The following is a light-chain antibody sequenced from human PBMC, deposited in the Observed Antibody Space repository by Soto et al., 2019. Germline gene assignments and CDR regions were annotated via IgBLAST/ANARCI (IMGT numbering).Light chain of an antibody. Sequence: QSALTQPASVSGSPGQSITISCTGSSSDVGGYNYVSWYQQHPGKAPKLMIFDVSNRPSRVSNRFSGSKSGDSASLTISGLQAEDEADYYCSSYTTNNTVLFGGGTKVTVL. CDR3: SSYTTNNTVL. CDR2: DVS. J-gene: IGLJ2*01. CDR1: SSDVGGYNY. V-gene: IGLV2-14*01.